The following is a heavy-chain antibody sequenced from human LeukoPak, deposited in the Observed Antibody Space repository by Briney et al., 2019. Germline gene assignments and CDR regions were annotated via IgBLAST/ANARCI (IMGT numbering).Heavy chain of an antibody. J-gene: IGHJ5*02. D-gene: IGHD3-22*01. CDR2: IIPIFGTA. Sequence: SVKVSCKASGGTFSSYAISWVRQAPGQGLEWMGGIIPIFGTANYAQKFQGSVTITTDESTSTAYMELSSLRSEDTAVYYCARDYYDSSGYPNPTWFDPWGQGTLVTVSS. V-gene: IGHV1-69*05. CDR3: ARDYYDSSGYPNPTWFDP. CDR1: GGTFSSYA.